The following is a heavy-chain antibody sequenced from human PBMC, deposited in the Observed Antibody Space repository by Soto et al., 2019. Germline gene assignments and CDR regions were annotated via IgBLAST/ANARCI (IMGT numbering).Heavy chain of an antibody. CDR2: IDPSDSYT. J-gene: IGHJ3*02. V-gene: IGHV5-10-1*01. Sequence: GAILKISCQGAGYSLTSYWVTWLRHMSGKGLEWMGRIDPSDSYTNYSPSFQGHVTISADKSISTAYLQMDSLKARDTAMYYCTKSRYFLWRQIIWGHGTLVTVSS. CDR1: GYSLTSYW. CDR3: TKSRYFLWRQII. D-gene: IGHD3-9*01.